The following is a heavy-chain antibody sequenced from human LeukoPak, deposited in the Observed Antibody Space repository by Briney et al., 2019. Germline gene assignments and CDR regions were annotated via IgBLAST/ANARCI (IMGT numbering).Heavy chain of an antibody. CDR1: GFTFSGYS. Sequence: KSGGSLRLSCAASGFTFSGYSMNWVRQAPGKGLEWVSSISSSSSYIYYADSVKGRFTISRDNAKNSLYLQMNSLRAEDTAVYYCARGLSGHYDFWSGSLYYFDYWGQGTLVTVSS. J-gene: IGHJ4*02. V-gene: IGHV3-21*01. CDR3: ARGLSGHYDFWSGSLYYFDY. D-gene: IGHD3-3*01. CDR2: ISSSSSYI.